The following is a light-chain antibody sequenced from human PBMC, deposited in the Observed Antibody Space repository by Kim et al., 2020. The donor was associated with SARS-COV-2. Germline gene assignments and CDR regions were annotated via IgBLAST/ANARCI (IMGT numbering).Light chain of an antibody. CDR2: GAS. Sequence: EIVMTQSPATLSVPPGERATLSCRASQSVSSNLAWYQQKPGQAPRLLIYGASTRATGIPARFSCSGSGTEFTLTISSLQSEDFAVYYCQQYNNWPPFLTFGGGTKVDIK. CDR3: QQYNNWPPFLT. V-gene: IGKV3-15*01. CDR1: QSVSSN. J-gene: IGKJ4*01.